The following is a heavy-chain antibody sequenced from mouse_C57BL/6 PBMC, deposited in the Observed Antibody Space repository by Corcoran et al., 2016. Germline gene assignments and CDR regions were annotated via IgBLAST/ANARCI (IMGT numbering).Heavy chain of an antibody. CDR3: ARRSYDGYFDY. CDR2: IYPGSGNT. V-gene: IGHV1-76*01. CDR1: GYTFTDYY. D-gene: IGHD2-3*01. J-gene: IGHJ2*01. Sequence: QVQLKQSGAELVRPGASVKLSCKASGYTFTDYYINWVKQRPGQGLEWIARIYPGSGNTYYNEKFKGKATLTAEKSSSPAYMQLSSLTSEDSAVYFCARRSYDGYFDYWGQGTTLTVSS.